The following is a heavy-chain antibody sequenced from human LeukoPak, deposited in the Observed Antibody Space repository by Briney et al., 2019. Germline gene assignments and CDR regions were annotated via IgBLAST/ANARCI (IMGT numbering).Heavy chain of an antibody. CDR2: IYYSGST. CDR1: GGSISSYY. Sequence: TSETLSLTCTVSGGSISSYYWSWIRQPPGEGLEWIGYIYYSGSTNYNPSLKSRVTISVDTSKNQFSLKLSSVTAADTAVYYCARGRRGGSYFDYWGQGTLVTVSS. CDR3: ARGRRGGSYFDY. J-gene: IGHJ4*02. D-gene: IGHD1-26*01. V-gene: IGHV4-59*12.